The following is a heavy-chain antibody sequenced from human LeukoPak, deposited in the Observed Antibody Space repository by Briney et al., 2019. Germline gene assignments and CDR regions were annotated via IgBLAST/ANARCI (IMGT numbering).Heavy chain of an antibody. CDR1: GGSISSGDYY. CDR3: ARRVVTGYNWFDP. J-gene: IGHJ5*02. V-gene: IGHV4-30-4*01. Sequence: SQTLSLTCTVSGGSISSGDYYWSWIRQPQGKGLEWFGYIYYSGSTYYNPSLKSRVTISVDTSKNQFSLKLSSVTAADTAVYYCARRVVTGYNWFDPWGQGTLVTVSS. CDR2: IYYSGST. D-gene: IGHD2-21*02.